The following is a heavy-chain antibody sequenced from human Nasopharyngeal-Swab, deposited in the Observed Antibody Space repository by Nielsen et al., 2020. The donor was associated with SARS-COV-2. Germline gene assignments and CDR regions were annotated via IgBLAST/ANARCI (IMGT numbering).Heavy chain of an antibody. J-gene: IGHJ4*02. CDR3: AREGSFVAPDTFDR. D-gene: IGHD5-12*01. V-gene: IGHV3-48*02. CDR1: GFTFSNYN. Sequence: GASLKISCAASGFTFSNYNMHWVRQAPGKGLEWISYISKSSSTVYYADSVKGRITISRDNAKSSLYLQMNRLTNEDTAVYYCAREGSFVAPDTFDRWGQGTLVTVSS. CDR2: ISKSSSTV.